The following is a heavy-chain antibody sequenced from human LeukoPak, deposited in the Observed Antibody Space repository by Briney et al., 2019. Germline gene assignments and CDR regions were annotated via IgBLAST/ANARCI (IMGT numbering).Heavy chain of an antibody. CDR2: IYYSGNT. J-gene: IGHJ4*02. CDR1: GGSINSGGYY. Sequence: SQTLSLTCTVSGGSINSGGYYWSWLRQLPGKGLEWFGYIYYSGNTYYNPSLKSRVSISLDTSKNQFSLNLTSVTAADTAVYYCARTNYFDSSGSHACFDYWGQGALVTVSS. V-gene: IGHV4-31*03. D-gene: IGHD3-22*01. CDR3: ARTNYFDSSGSHACFDY.